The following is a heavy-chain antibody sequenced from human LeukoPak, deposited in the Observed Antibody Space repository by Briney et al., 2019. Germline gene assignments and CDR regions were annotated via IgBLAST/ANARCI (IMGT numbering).Heavy chain of an antibody. V-gene: IGHV3-23*01. J-gene: IGHJ4*02. CDR1: GFTFSSYA. D-gene: IGHD4-23*01. Sequence: GGSLRLSCAASGFTFSSYAMSWVRQAPGKGLEWVSGISNSGGSTYYADSVKGRFTISRDNSKNTLYLQMNSLGAEDTAVYYCAKGGNGKYFDYWGQGTLVTVSS. CDR3: AKGGNGKYFDY. CDR2: ISNSGGST.